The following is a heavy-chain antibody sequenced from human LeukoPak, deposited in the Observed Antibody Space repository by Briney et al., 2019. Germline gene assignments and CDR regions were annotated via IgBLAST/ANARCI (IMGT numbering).Heavy chain of an antibody. Sequence: SETLSLTCAVYGGSFSGYYWSWIRQPPGKGLEWIGEINHSGSTNYNPSLKSRVTISVDTSKNQFSLKLSSVTAADTAVYYCAGGFYYYDSSGYWDNCAFDIWGQGTMVTVSS. V-gene: IGHV4-34*01. J-gene: IGHJ3*02. CDR3: AGGFYYYDSSGYWDNCAFDI. CDR1: GGSFSGYY. CDR2: INHSGST. D-gene: IGHD3-22*01.